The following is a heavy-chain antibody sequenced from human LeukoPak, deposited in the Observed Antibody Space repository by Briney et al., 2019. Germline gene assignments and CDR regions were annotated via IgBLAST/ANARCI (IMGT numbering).Heavy chain of an antibody. D-gene: IGHD3-22*01. CDR3: AKDLYYDGSGSYDY. J-gene: IGHJ4*02. Sequence: GGSLRLSCAASGFTFSSYAMSWVRQAPGKGLEWVSAISGSGGSTYYADSVKGRFTISRDNSKNTLYLQMNSLRAEDTAVYYCAKDLYYDGSGSYDYWGQGTLVTVSS. CDR2: ISGSGGST. CDR1: GFTFSSYA. V-gene: IGHV3-23*01.